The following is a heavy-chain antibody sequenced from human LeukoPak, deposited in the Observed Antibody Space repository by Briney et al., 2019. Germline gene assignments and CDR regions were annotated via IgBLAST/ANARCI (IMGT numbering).Heavy chain of an antibody. CDR2: ISAYNGNT. CDR3: ARDNSWASAGCTNFDY. CDR1: GYTFTSYG. Sequence: GASVKVSCKASGYTFTSYGFSWVRQAPGQGLEWMGWISAYNGNTNYAQKLQGRVTMTTDTSTSTAYMELRSLRSDDTAVYYCARDNSWASAGCTNFDYWGQGTLVTVSS. D-gene: IGHD6-13*01. J-gene: IGHJ4*02. V-gene: IGHV1-18*01.